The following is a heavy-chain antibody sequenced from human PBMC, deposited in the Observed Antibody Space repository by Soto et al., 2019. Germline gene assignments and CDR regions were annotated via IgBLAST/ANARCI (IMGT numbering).Heavy chain of an antibody. J-gene: IGHJ6*02. D-gene: IGHD6-13*01. CDR1: GFTFRSYA. CDR2: ISGSGGST. CDR3: AKDLVDSSSWYLDYYYGMDV. V-gene: IGHV3-23*01. Sequence: GGSLRLSCGASGFTFRSYAMSWVRQAPGKGLEWVSAISGSGGSTYYADSVKGRFTISRDNSKNTLYLQMNSLRAEDTAVYYCAKDLVDSSSWYLDYYYGMDVWGQGTTVTVSS.